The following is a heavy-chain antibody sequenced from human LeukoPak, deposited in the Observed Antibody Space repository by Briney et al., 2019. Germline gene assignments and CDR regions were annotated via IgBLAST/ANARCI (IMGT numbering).Heavy chain of an antibody. CDR1: AFTFRSFG. Sequence: PGGSLRLSCAASAFTFRSFGMTWVRQAPGKGLEWVSGITASSGTTYYADSVKGRFTISRDNSKNTLYLQMNSLRAEDTAVYYCASALRHKSGWYYQHWGQGTLVTVSS. D-gene: IGHD6-19*01. CDR2: ITASSGTT. CDR3: ASALRHKSGWYYQH. J-gene: IGHJ1*01. V-gene: IGHV3-23*01.